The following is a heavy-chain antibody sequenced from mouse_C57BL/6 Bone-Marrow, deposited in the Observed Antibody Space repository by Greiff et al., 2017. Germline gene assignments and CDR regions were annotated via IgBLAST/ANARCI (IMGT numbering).Heavy chain of an antibody. CDR2: INPYNGGT. CDR3: ARLGSNYLAWFAS. V-gene: IGHV1-19*01. CDR1: GYTFTDYY. Sequence: EVKLMESGPVLVKPGASVKMSCKASGYTFTDYYMNWVKQSHGKSLEWIGVINPYNGGTSYNQKFKGKATLTVDKSSSTAYMELNSLTSEDSAVYYGARLGSNYLAWFASWGQGTLVTVSA. J-gene: IGHJ3*01. D-gene: IGHD2-5*01.